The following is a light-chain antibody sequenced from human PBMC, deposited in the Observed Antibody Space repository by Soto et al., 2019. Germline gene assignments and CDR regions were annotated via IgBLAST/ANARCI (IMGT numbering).Light chain of an antibody. CDR2: KAS. J-gene: IGKJ1*01. V-gene: IGKV1-5*03. Sequence: DIQMTQSPSTLSASVGDRVTITCRASQSISSWLAWYQQKPGKAPKLLIYKASSLQSGVPPRFSGSGSGTEFTLISSSLQPDDFATYYCQQYYTYSGTFGQGTKVEIK. CDR3: QQYYTYSGT. CDR1: QSISSW.